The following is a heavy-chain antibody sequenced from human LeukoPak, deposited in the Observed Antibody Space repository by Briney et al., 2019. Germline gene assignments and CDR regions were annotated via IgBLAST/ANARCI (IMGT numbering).Heavy chain of an antibody. Sequence: ASVKVSCKASGYTFTGYYMHWVRQAPGQGLEWMGWINPNSGGTNYAQKFQGRVTMTRDTSISTAYMELSRLRSDDTAVYYCATRYCSSTSCYNYYYYMDVWGKGTTVTVSS. CDR2: INPNSGGT. CDR1: GYTFTGYY. V-gene: IGHV1-2*02. CDR3: ATRYCSSTSCYNYYYYMDV. J-gene: IGHJ6*03. D-gene: IGHD2-2*02.